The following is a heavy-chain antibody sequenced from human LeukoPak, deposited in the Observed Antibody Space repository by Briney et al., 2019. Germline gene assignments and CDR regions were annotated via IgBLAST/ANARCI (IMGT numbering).Heavy chain of an antibody. V-gene: IGHV3-11*01. Sequence: PGGSLRLSCAASGFTFDDYVMSWIRQAPGKGLEWVSYISFSGSTIYYADSVKGRFTISRDNAKNSLYLQMNSLRAEDTAVYYCASHTVVATATHDAFAFWGQGTMVTVSS. CDR2: ISFSGSTI. J-gene: IGHJ3*01. CDR3: ASHTVVATATHDAFAF. CDR1: GFTFDDYV. D-gene: IGHD2-21*02.